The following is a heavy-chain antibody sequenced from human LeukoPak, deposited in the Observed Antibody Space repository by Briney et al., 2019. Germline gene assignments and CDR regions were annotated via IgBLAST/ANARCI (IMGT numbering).Heavy chain of an antibody. CDR3: ARGPNGYNAY. Sequence: GGSVRLSCAASGFTFSSYSMNWVRQAPGKGLEWVSSISSSSSYIYYADSVKGRFTISRDNAKNSLYLQMNSLRAEDTAVYYCARGPNGYNAYWGQGTLVTVSS. V-gene: IGHV3-21*01. D-gene: IGHD5-24*01. CDR2: ISSSSSYI. J-gene: IGHJ4*02. CDR1: GFTFSSYS.